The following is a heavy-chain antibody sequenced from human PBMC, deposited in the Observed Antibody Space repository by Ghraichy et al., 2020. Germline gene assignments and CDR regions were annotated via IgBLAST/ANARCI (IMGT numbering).Heavy chain of an antibody. CDR1: GFTFSSYA. Sequence: GESLNISCAASGFTFSSYAMSWVRQAPGKGLEWVSAISGSGGSTYYADSVKGRFTISRDNSKNTLYLQMNSLRAEDTAVYYCAKATEAAPGYFDYWGQGTLVTVSS. CDR3: AKATEAAPGYFDY. J-gene: IGHJ4*02. CDR2: ISGSGGST. V-gene: IGHV3-23*01.